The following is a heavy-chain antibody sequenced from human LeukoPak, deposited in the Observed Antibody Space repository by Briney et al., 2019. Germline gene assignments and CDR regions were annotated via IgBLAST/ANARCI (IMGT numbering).Heavy chain of an antibody. D-gene: IGHD3-10*01. J-gene: IGHJ4*02. V-gene: IGHV4-34*01. Sequence: SETLSLTCAVYGGSFSGYYWSWIRQPPGKGLEWIGEINHSGSTNYNPSLKSRVTISVDTSKNQFSLKLSSVTAADTAVYYCARVDVYYGSMTDYWGQGTLVTVSS. CDR3: ARVDVYYGSMTDY. CDR1: GGSFSGYY. CDR2: INHSGST.